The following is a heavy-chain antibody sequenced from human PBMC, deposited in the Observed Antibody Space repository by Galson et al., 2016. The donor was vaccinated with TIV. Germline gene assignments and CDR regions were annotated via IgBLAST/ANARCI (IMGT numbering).Heavy chain of an antibody. CDR3: ARDMGGYFQRHKFDY. Sequence: SLRLSCAASGFTFGSYGMHWVRHGPGKGLEWVAFISYDRSDKHYADSVKGRFTISRDNSKNTLYLQMSSLRPEDTAVYYCARDMGGYFQRHKFDYWGQGTLVTVSS. J-gene: IGHJ4*02. CDR1: GFTFGSYG. D-gene: IGHD1-26*01. V-gene: IGHV3-30-3*01. CDR2: ISYDRSDK.